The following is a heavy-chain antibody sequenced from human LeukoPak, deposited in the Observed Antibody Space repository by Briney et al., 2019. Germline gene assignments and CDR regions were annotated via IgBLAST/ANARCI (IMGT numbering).Heavy chain of an antibody. D-gene: IGHD3-22*01. J-gene: IGHJ4*02. Sequence: ASVKVSCKASGYTFTSYDINWVRQATGQGLEWMGWMNPNIGNTGYAQKFQGRATITRNTSISTAYMEMSRLRSEDTAVYYCERGNSFGIRIADSRVFDYWGQGNVVTVSS. CDR3: ERGNSFGIRIADSRVFDY. CDR1: GYTFTSYD. CDR2: MNPNIGNT. V-gene: IGHV1-8*03.